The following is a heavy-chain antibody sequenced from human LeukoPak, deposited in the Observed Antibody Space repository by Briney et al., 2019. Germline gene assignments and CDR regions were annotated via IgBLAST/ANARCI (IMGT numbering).Heavy chain of an antibody. D-gene: IGHD3-9*01. J-gene: IGHJ5*02. V-gene: IGHV4-30-4*01. CDR3: AREPSYDRTNWFDP. CDR1: GGSISSGDYY. CDR2: IYYSGST. Sequence: SETLSLTCTVSGGSISSGDYYWSWIRQPPGKGLEWTGYIYYSGSTYYNPSLKSRVTISVDTSKNQFSLKLSSVTAADTAVYYCAREPSYDRTNWFDPWGQGTLVTVSS.